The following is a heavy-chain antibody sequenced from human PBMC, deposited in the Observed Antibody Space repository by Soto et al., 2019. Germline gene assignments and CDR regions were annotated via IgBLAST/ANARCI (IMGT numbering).Heavy chain of an antibody. CDR2: ISSSSSTI. CDR3: ARGHSSVRGARYFDL. V-gene: IGHV3-48*01. CDR1: GFTFSSYS. D-gene: IGHD6-19*01. J-gene: IGHJ2*01. Sequence: EVQLVESGGGLVQPGGSLRLSCAASGFTFSSYSMNWVRQAPGKGLEWVSYISSSSSTIYYAASVKGRFTISRDNAKNSLYLQMNSLRAEDTAVYYCARGHSSVRGARYFDLWGRGTLVTVSS.